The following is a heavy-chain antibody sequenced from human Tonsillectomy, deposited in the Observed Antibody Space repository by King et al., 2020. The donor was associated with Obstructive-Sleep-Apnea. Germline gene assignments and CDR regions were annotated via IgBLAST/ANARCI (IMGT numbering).Heavy chain of an antibody. J-gene: IGHJ6*02. V-gene: IGHV1-46*01. CDR3: ARGYCGGDCYSYYYGMDV. D-gene: IGHD2-21*02. CDR1: GYTFTSYY. CDR2: INPSGGST. Sequence: VQLVQSGAEVKKPGASVKVSCKASGYTFTSYYMHWVRQAPGQGLEWMGIINPSGGSTSYAQKFQGRVTMTRETSTSTVYMELSSLRSEDTAVYYCARGYCGGDCYSYYYGMDVWGQGTTVTVSS.